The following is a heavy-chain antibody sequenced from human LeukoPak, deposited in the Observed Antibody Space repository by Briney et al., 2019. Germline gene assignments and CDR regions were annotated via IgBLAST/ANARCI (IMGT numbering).Heavy chain of an antibody. D-gene: IGHD1-26*01. J-gene: IGHJ3*02. CDR1: GGSFSGYY. CDR3: ARVDSAQDAFDI. CDR2: INHSGST. V-gene: IGHV4-34*01. Sequence: SETLSLTCAVYGGSFSGYYWSWIRQPPGKGLEWIGEINHSGSTNYNPSLKSRVTISVDTSKNQFSLKLSSVTAADTAVYYCARVDSAQDAFDIWGQGTMVTVSS.